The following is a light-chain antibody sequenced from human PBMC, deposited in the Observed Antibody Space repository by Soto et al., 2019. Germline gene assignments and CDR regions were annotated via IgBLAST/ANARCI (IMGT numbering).Light chain of an antibody. CDR3: SSYSSSPSYV. CDR1: SDDVGGYNY. Sequence: QSVLTQPASVSGSPGQSITMSCTGTSDDVGGYNYVSWYQQHPGEVPKLVIFEVSNRPSGVSNRFSGSKSGNTASLTISGLQAEDEAYYYCSSYSSSPSYVFGTGTKGTVL. V-gene: IGLV2-14*01. CDR2: EVS. J-gene: IGLJ1*01.